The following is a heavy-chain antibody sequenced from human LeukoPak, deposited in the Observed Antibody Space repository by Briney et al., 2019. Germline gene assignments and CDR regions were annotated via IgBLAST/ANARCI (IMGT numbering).Heavy chain of an antibody. CDR1: GASISSGSKY. J-gene: IGHJ3*02. D-gene: IGHD3-10*01. CDR3: ARSDGYGLVDI. CDR2: IYSSGRN. V-gene: IGHV4-39*07. Sequence: SETLSLTCSVSGASISSGSKYWGWIRQPQGKRREWIVSIYSSGRNYKNSSIESRIIIRNNTTKNHFSLTLSSVTAADTAVYYCARSDGYGLVDIWGQGTMVTVSS.